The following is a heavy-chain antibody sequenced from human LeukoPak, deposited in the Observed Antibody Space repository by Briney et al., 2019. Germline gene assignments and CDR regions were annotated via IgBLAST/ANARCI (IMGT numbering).Heavy chain of an antibody. J-gene: IGHJ4*02. CDR3: ASLDHSSSSYFDY. D-gene: IGHD6-6*01. CDR1: GGSISSGGYS. V-gene: IGHV4-30-2*01. Sequence: SQTLSLTCAVYGGSISSGGYSWSWIRQPPGKGLEWIGYIYHSGSTYYNPSLKSRVTISVDRSKNQFSLKLSSVTAADTAVYYCASLDHSSSSYFDYWGQGTLVTVSS. CDR2: IYHSGST.